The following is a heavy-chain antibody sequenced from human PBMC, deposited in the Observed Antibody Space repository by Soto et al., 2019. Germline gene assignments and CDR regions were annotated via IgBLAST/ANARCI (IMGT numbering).Heavy chain of an antibody. J-gene: IGHJ5*02. CDR2: ISGNGNVK. CDR3: AKDDFRSDRAKAWFDP. CDR1: GFPFGSYA. Sequence: EVQLLESGGGLVQPGGSLRLSCVVSGFPFGSYAMNWVRQAPGKGLEWVSGISGNGNVKYYPDSVKGRFSISRDNSKSTLYLQMSSLRAEDTVLYYCAKDDFRSDRAKAWFDPWGQGTLVTVSS. D-gene: IGHD3-3*01. V-gene: IGHV3-23*01.